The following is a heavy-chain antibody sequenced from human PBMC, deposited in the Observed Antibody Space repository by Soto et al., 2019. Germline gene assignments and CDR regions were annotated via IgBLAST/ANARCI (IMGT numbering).Heavy chain of an antibody. CDR2: ITTRGART. J-gene: IGHJ4*02. CDR1: VFTFNTYA. D-gene: IGHD3-9*01. Sequence: RLCCAASVFTFNTYAMTWVRQTPGKGLEWVSFITTRGARTYYADPVRGRFTISTDSSRNTLYLQMNSLRPDDTAVYFCARYRSDGSASFDSWGQGTRVTVSS. V-gene: IGHV3-23*01. CDR3: ARYRSDGSASFDS.